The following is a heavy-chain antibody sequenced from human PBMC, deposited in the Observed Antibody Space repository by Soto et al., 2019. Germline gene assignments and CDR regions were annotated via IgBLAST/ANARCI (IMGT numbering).Heavy chain of an antibody. J-gene: IGHJ5*02. CDR3: ARRNRSHYGETHWFDP. Sequence: XDSLKVSWKCSGHSFTSYGIGWVLQMPGKGLEWMGIIYPGDSDTRYSPSFQGQVTISADKSISTAYLQWSSLKASDTAMYYCARRNRSHYGETHWFDPCGQRTLVTVSS. D-gene: IGHD4-17*01. CDR1: GHSFTSYG. V-gene: IGHV5-51*01. CDR2: IYPGDSDT.